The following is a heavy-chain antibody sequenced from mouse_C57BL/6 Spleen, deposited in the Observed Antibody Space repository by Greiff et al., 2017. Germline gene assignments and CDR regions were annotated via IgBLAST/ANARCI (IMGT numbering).Heavy chain of an antibody. J-gene: IGHJ2*01. D-gene: IGHD2-5*01. CDR1: GYTFTDYE. Sequence: QVQLQQSGAELVRPGASVTLSCKASGYTFTDYEMHWVKQTPVHGLEWIGAIDPETGGTAYNQKFKGKAILTADKSSSTAYMELRSLTSEDSAVYYCTRSRYSNEDYWGQGTTLTVSS. V-gene: IGHV1-15*01. CDR2: IDPETGGT. CDR3: TRSRYSNEDY.